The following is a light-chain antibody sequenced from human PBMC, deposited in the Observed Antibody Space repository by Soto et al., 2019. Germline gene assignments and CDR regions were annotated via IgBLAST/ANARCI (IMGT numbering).Light chain of an antibody. CDR1: QSISSY. CDR2: AAS. V-gene: IGKV1-39*01. J-gene: IGKJ4*01. Sequence: DIQMTQSPSSLSASVGDRVTITCRASQSISSYLNWYQQKPGKAPKLLIYAASSLQSGVPSGFSGSGSWTDFTLTISSLQPEDFATFYCQQSYSTPLTFGGGTKVDI. CDR3: QQSYSTPLT.